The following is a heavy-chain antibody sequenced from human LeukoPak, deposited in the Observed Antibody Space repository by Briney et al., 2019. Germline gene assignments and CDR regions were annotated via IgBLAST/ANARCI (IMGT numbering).Heavy chain of an antibody. CDR2: IYTSGST. Sequence: SETLSLTCTVSGGSISSYYWSWIRQPAGKGLEWIGRIYTSGSTNYNPSLKSRVTMSVDTSKNQFSLKLSSVTAADTAVYYCARDRSYCSSTSCYYYFDYWGQGALVTVSS. D-gene: IGHD2-2*01. V-gene: IGHV4-4*07. J-gene: IGHJ4*02. CDR1: GGSISSYY. CDR3: ARDRSYCSSTSCYYYFDY.